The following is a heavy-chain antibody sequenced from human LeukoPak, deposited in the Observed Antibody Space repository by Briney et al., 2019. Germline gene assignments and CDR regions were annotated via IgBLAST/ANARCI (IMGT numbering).Heavy chain of an antibody. CDR1: GGPFSDYY. V-gene: IGHV4-34*01. CDR3: ARGRFGGHSYYYMDV. D-gene: IGHD3-3*01. CDR2: INHSGSA. Sequence: SETLSLTCAVFGGPFSDYYWSWIRRPPGKGLEWLGEINHSGSANYMPSLKSRVSISVDTSKNQFSLRLSSVPAADTAFYYCARGRFGGHSYYYMDVWGKGTAVTVSS. J-gene: IGHJ6*03.